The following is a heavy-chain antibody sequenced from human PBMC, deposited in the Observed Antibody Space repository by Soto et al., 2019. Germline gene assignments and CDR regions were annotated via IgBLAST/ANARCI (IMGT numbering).Heavy chain of an antibody. CDR2: ISSYI. V-gene: IGHV3-21*01. D-gene: IGHD3-22*01. J-gene: IGHJ4*02. CDR1: GFTFSRYT. Sequence: GGSLRLSCAASGFTFSRYTMNWVRQAPGKGLEWVSSISSYIYYADSVKGRFTISRDNAKNSLYLQMNSLRAEDTAVYYCARDDTYYDSSGYYIDYWGQGTLVTVSS. CDR3: ARDDTYYDSSGYYIDY.